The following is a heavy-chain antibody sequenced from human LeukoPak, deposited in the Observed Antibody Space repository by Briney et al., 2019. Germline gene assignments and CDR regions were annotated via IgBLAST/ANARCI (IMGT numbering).Heavy chain of an antibody. CDR3: ASHSMVRGVTPPS. V-gene: IGHV3-48*04. D-gene: IGHD3-10*01. CDR1: GFTFSSYS. Sequence: GGFLRLSCAASGFTFSSYSMNWVRQAPGKGLEWVSYISSSSSTIYYADSVKGRFTISRDNAKNSLYLQMNSLRAEDTAVYYCASHSMVRGVTPPSWGQGTLVTVSS. CDR2: ISSSSSTI. J-gene: IGHJ5*02.